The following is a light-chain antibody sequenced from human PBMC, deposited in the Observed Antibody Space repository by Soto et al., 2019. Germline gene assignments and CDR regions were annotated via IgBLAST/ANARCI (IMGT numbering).Light chain of an antibody. J-gene: IGKJ1*01. CDR3: QQYNSYSWT. CDR1: QSITIW. V-gene: IGKV1-5*01. Sequence: DIQMTQSPSTLSASVGDRVTITCQASQSITIWLAWYQQKPGKAPRLLIFDASSLESGVPSRFSGSGSGTEFTLTISSLQPDDFATYYCQQYNSYSWTFGQGTKVDIK. CDR2: DAS.